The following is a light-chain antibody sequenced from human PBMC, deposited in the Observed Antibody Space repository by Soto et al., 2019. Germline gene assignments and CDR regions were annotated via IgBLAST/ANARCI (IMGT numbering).Light chain of an antibody. CDR3: QQYKSYSGT. Sequence: DIQMTQSPSTLSGSVGDRVTIXXRASQTISSWLAWYQQKPGKAPKLXIYKASTLKSGVPSRFSGSGSGTEFTLTISGLQPDDFATYYCQQYKSYSGTFGQGTKVDIK. CDR2: KAS. CDR1: QTISSW. J-gene: IGKJ1*01. V-gene: IGKV1-5*03.